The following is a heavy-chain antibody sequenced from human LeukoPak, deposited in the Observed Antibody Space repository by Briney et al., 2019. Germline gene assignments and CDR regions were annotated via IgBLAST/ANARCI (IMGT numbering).Heavy chain of an antibody. J-gene: IGHJ4*02. D-gene: IGHD1-14*01. CDR1: GFTFSHYA. V-gene: IGHV3-23*01. CDR3: AKESPYTSPRNYYFDY. CDR2: ITANGRST. Sequence: GGSLRLSCAASGFTFSHYAMSWVRQSPGRGLEWVATITANGRSTYYADPVKGRFTISRDNSMDTLFLQMNSLRAEDAAIYYCAKESPYTSPRNYYFDYWGQGTLVTVSS.